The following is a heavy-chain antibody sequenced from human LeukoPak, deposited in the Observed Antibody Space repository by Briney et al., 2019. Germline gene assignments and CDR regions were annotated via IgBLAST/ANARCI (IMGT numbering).Heavy chain of an antibody. Sequence: SETLSLTCAVCGGSFSGSCWTWIPPPPGKGLEWIAKINHSGGTNYNPSLKSRVTISVDTSKNEFSLKLTSVTAADTAVYYCARVSGITMIVVLQSDAFDIWGQGTLVTVSS. CDR1: GGSFSGSC. J-gene: IGHJ3*02. CDR2: INHSGGT. D-gene: IGHD3-22*01. CDR3: ARVSGITMIVVLQSDAFDI. V-gene: IGHV4-34*01.